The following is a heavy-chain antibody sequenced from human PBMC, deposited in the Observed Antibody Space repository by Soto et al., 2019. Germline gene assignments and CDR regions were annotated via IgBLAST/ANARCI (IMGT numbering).Heavy chain of an antibody. J-gene: IGHJ4*02. D-gene: IGHD6-19*01. CDR3: AKDPRSGWPDPEFDY. Sequence: PAGSLRLCCAASGFTFRSYWMHWVLQAPGKGLVWVSRINSDGSSTYYADSVKGRFTISRDNSKNTLYLQMNSLRAEDTAVYYCAKDPRSGWPDPEFDYWGQGTLVTVSS. V-gene: IGHV3-74*01. CDR2: INSDGSST. CDR1: GFTFRSYW.